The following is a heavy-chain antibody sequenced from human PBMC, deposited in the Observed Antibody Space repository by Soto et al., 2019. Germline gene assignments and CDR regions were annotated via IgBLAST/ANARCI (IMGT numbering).Heavy chain of an antibody. Sequence: PGGSLRLSCAASGFTFSSYGMHWVRQAPGKGLEWVAVIWYDGSNKYYADSVKGRFTISRDNSKNTLYLQMNSLRAEDTAVYYCARDGVQQSWYYWGQGTLVTVSS. V-gene: IGHV3-33*01. D-gene: IGHD6-13*01. J-gene: IGHJ4*02. CDR1: GFTFSSYG. CDR3: ARDGVQQSWYY. CDR2: IWYDGSNK.